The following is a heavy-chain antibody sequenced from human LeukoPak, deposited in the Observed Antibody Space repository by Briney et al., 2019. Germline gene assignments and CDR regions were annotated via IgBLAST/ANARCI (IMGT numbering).Heavy chain of an antibody. V-gene: IGHV3-11*04. J-gene: IGHJ4*02. CDR2: ISGSGGTI. CDR1: GFTFSDYY. D-gene: IGHD7-27*01. Sequence: PGGALRLSCAASGFTFSDYYMSGMRQAPGKGVEWISDISGSGGTIYYADCVKGRFTISRDNVQNSLFLQMNSLRVEDTAVYYCARGNWGPDYWGQGTLVTVSS. CDR3: ARGNWGPDY.